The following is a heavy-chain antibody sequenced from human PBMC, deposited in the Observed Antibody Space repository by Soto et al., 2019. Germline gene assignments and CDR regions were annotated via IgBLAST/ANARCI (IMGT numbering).Heavy chain of an antibody. CDR3: ARGYYDFWSGYFPRQPETYYYYMDV. CDR1: GFTFSSYA. Sequence: GGSLRLSCAASGFTFSSYAMSWVRQAPGKGLEWVSAISGSGGSTYYADSVKGRFTISRDNSKNTLYLQMNSLRAEDTAVYYCARGYYDFWSGYFPRQPETYYYYMDVWGKGTTVTVS. J-gene: IGHJ6*03. D-gene: IGHD3-3*01. V-gene: IGHV3-23*01. CDR2: ISGSGGST.